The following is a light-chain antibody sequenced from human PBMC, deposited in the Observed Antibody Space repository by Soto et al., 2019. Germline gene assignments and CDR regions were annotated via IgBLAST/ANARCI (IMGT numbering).Light chain of an antibody. CDR2: AAS. J-gene: IGKJ3*01. Sequence: DFQMTQSPSSLSASVGDRVTITCRASQDIGTFLNWYQQKPGKPPNLLIYAASNLLSGVSSRFRGSVSGTDFTLTISSLQPEDFATYYCQQSYSTPQITFGPGTKVDMK. CDR1: QDIGTF. V-gene: IGKV1-39*01. CDR3: QQSYSTPQIT.